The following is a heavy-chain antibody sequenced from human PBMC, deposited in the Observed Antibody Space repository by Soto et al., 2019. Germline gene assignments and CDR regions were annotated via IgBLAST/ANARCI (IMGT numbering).Heavy chain of an antibody. Sequence: QVQLVQSGAEVKEPGDSVRVSCEASGYTFTAYYIHWVRQAPGQGLEWMGWINPKFGDTTYAQDFQGRLTLNRYMSISTVYLDLSRLTSDDTAIYSCARNMDYYYGPGSGNGHGVWGQGTTVNVFS. V-gene: IGHV1-2*02. CDR1: GYTFTAYY. CDR3: ARNMDYYYGPGSGNGHGV. D-gene: IGHD3-10*01. J-gene: IGHJ6*02. CDR2: INPKFGDT.